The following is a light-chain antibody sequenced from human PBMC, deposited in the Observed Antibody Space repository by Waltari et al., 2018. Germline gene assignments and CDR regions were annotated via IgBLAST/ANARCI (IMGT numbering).Light chain of an antibody. CDR1: GGHRSNT. CDR3: QTGGHGTWV. V-gene: IGLV4-69*01. Sequence: QLVLTQSPSASASLGASVKLTPTPSGGHRSNTIACLQQQPEKGPRYLMKVNSDGSHSKGDEIPDRFSGSSSGAERYLTISTVQSEDEADYYCQTGGHGTWVFGGGTKLTVL. J-gene: IGLJ3*02. CDR2: VNSDGSH.